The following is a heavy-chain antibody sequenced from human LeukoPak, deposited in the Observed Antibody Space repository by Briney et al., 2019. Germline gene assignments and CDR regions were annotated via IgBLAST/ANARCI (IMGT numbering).Heavy chain of an antibody. CDR3: ARGLDSSGYYYVDY. CDR1: GGSFSGYY. J-gene: IGHJ4*02. V-gene: IGHV4-34*01. D-gene: IGHD3-22*01. CDR2: INHSGST. Sequence: SETLSLTCAVYGGSFSGYYWSWIRQPPGKGLGWIGEINHSGSTNYNPSLKSRVTISVDTSKNQSSLKLSSVTAADTAVYYCARGLDSSGYYYVDYWGQGTLVTVSS.